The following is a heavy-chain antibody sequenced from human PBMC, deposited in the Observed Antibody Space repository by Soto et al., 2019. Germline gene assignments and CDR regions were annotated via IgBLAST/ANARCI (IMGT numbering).Heavy chain of an antibody. J-gene: IGHJ6*02. CDR3: ARALMVRGVFYYYYGMDV. D-gene: IGHD3-10*01. CDR1: GFTFSSYG. CDR2: IWYDGSNK. Sequence: QVQLVDSGGGVVQPGRSLRLSCAASGFTFSSYGMHWVRQAPGKGLEWVAVIWYDGSNKYYVDSVKGRFTISRDNSKNTLYLQMNSLRAEDTAVYYCARALMVRGVFYYYYGMDVWGQGTTVTVSS. V-gene: IGHV3-33*01.